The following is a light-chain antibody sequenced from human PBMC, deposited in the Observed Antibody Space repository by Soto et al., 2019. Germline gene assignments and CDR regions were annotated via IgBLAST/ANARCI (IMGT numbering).Light chain of an antibody. V-gene: IGKV3-11*01. J-gene: IGKJ4*01. CDR3: HQRIDWPST. Sequence: EIVLTQSPATLSLSPGDRATLSCRASQTVSSYLAWYQQKPGQAPRLLIYDASSRATGIPARFSGSGSGTDFSLTITCLEPEDFAVYYCHQRIDWPSTFGGGTKVEIK. CDR2: DAS. CDR1: QTVSSY.